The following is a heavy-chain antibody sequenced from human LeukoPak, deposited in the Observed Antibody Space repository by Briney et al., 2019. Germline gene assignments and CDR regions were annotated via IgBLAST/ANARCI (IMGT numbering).Heavy chain of an antibody. CDR2: IYYSGST. D-gene: IGHD4-17*01. J-gene: IGHJ4*02. CDR3: ARVGDYGGLVY. V-gene: IGHV4-39*07. CDR1: GGSISSSSYY. Sequence: SETLSLTCTVSGGSISSSSYYWGWIRQPPGKGLEWIGSIYYSGSTYYNPSLKSRVTISVDTSKNQFSLKLSSVTAADTAVYYCARVGDYGGLVYWGQGTLVTVSS.